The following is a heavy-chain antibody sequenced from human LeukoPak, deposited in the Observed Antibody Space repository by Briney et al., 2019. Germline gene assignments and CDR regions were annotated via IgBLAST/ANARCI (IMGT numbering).Heavy chain of an antibody. CDR1: GGSISSYY. CDR3: ARGIYCSSTSCVLNYYYYYMDV. CDR2: IYTSGST. V-gene: IGHV4-4*07. J-gene: IGHJ6*03. Sequence: PSETLSLTCTVSGGSISSYYWSWIRQPAGKGLEWIGRIYTSGSTNYNPSLKSRVTMSVDTSKNQFSLKLSSVTAADTAVYYCARGIYCSSTSCVLNYYYYYMDVWGKGTTVTVSS. D-gene: IGHD2-2*01.